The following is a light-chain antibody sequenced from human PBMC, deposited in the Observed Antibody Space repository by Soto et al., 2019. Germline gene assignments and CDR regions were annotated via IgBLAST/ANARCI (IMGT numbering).Light chain of an antibody. CDR2: AAS. CDR3: QQSYSTLT. V-gene: IGKV1-39*01. Sequence: DIQMTQSPSSLSASVGDRVTITCRASQSISSYLNWYQQKPGQAPKLLIYAASSLQSGVPSRFSSSGSGTDFTLTISSLQPEDFVTYYCQQSYSTLTFGQATRLEIK. CDR1: QSISSY. J-gene: IGKJ5*01.